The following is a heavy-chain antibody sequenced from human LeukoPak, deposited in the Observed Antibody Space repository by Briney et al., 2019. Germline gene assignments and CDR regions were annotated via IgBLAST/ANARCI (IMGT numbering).Heavy chain of an antibody. V-gene: IGHV4-39*01. CDR1: GGSISSSSFY. CDR3: AKKGDRGTYDI. CDR2: MSYSGSA. Sequence: ASETLSLTCTVSGGSISSSSFYWGWIRQPPGKGLEWIGSMSYSGSAYYNPSLKSRLTISVDTSQNQFSLKLSSVTAADTAVYYCAKKGDRGTYDIWGQGTMVTVSS. J-gene: IGHJ3*02. D-gene: IGHD2-15*01.